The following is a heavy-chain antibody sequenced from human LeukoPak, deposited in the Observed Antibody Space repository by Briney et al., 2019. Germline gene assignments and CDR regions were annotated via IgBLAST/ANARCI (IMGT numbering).Heavy chain of an antibody. CDR3: AKAPVTSCRGAYCYPFDS. D-gene: IGHD2-21*01. CDR2: ISYDGSNK. V-gene: IGHV3-30*04. Sequence: GGSLRLSCAASRFTFSNYAMSWVRQAPGKGLEWVAVISYDGSNKYYADSVRGRFTISRDNSKNTLYLQMNSLRAEDAAVYFCAKAPVTSCRGAYCYPFDSWGQGTLVTVSS. J-gene: IGHJ4*02. CDR1: RFTFSNYA.